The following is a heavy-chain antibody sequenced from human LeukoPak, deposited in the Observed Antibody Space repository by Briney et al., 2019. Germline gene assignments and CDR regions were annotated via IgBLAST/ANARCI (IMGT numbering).Heavy chain of an antibody. J-gene: IGHJ3*02. V-gene: IGHV3-23*01. CDR1: GFTFSSYS. D-gene: IGHD3-22*01. CDR2: ISGSGGST. CDR3: AKDTWDYYDSSGYYFGAFDI. Sequence: PGGSLRLSCAASGFTFSSYSMNWVRQAPGKGLEWVSAISGSGGSTYYADSVKGRFTISRDNSNNTLYLQMNSLRAEDTAVYYCAKDTWDYYDSSGYYFGAFDIWGQGTMVTVSS.